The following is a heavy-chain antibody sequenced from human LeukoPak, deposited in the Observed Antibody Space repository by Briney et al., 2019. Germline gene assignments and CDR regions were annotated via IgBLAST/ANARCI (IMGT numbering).Heavy chain of an antibody. CDR3: ARSAEWLRNAFDI. J-gene: IGHJ3*02. V-gene: IGHV4-59*01. Sequence: SSETLSLSCTVSGASTSQFYWNWIRQPPGKGLEWIGYMHNSGSSKHSPSLKSRVTISIDTSKNQFSLQLTSVTAADTAIYYCARSAEWLRNAFDIWGQGTMVSVSS. CDR1: GASTSQFY. CDR2: MHNSGSS. D-gene: IGHD5-12*01.